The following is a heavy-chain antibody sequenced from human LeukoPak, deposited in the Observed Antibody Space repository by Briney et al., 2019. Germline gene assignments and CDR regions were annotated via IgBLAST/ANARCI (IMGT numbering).Heavy chain of an antibody. D-gene: IGHD4-17*01. J-gene: IGHJ4*02. CDR1: GGTFSSYA. CDR3: ARASVHGDYGDY. CDR2: IIPIFGTA. V-gene: IGHV1-69*05. Sequence: ASVKVSCKASGGTFSSYAISWVRQAPGQGLEWMGGIIPIFGTASYAQKFQGRVTMTRDTSTSTDYMELSSLRSEDTAVYYCARASVHGDYGDYWGQGTLVTVSS.